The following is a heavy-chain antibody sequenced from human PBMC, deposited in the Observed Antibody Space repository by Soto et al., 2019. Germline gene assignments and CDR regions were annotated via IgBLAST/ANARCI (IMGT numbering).Heavy chain of an antibody. V-gene: IGHV3-64*01. CDR3: ARDVLGGRYAMDV. CDR1: GFTFSSYG. Sequence: EVPLVESGGGLVQPGGSLRLSCAASGFTFSSYGMHWVRPAPGKGLEYVSAISSNGGSTYYANSVKGRFTISRDNSKNTLYLQMGSLRAEDMAVYYCARDVLGGRYAMDVWGQGTTVTVSS. D-gene: IGHD1-26*01. J-gene: IGHJ6*02. CDR2: ISSNGGST.